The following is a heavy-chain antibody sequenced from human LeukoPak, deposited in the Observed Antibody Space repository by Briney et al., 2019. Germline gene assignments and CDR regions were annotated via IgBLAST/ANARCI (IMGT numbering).Heavy chain of an antibody. D-gene: IGHD6-6*01. Sequence: GGSVRLSCGVSGFNYDEYATHGVREARGRGVEWGSLIPGDGCSTYYADSEKGRFTISRDNSKNALYLQMNSLGTEDTALYYCAKVQGYSSSSIYYYYRMDVWGQRTTVTVSS. CDR3: AKVQGYSSSSIYYYYRMDV. V-gene: IGHV3-43*02. J-gene: IGHJ6*02. CDR2: IPGDGCST. CDR1: GFNYDEYA.